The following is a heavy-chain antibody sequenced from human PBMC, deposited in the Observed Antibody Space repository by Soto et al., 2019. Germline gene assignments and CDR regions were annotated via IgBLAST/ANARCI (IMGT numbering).Heavy chain of an antibody. CDR1: GFPFWHYG. D-gene: IGHD6-19*01. Sequence: QVQLVESGGGVVQPGRSLRLSCVGSGFPFWHYGMHWVRQAPGKGLEWVAVIWSDGKKESYADFVKGRFAISLDNFKDTLYLQMNSLRAEDTAVYYCARDRDGGWFHMDVWGQGTTVTVSS. CDR2: IWSDGKKE. V-gene: IGHV3-33*01. J-gene: IGHJ6*02. CDR3: ARDRDGGWFHMDV.